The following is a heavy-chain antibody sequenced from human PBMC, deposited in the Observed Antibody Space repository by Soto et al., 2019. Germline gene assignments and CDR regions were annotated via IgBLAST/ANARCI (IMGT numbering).Heavy chain of an antibody. CDR2: IKQDGSEK. J-gene: IGHJ6*02. CDR3: AREIKTTAIKYYYYGMDV. Sequence: VGSLRLSCAASGFTFSSYWMNWGRQAPGKGLEWVANIKQDGSEKYYVDSVKGRFTISRDNAKNSLYLQMNSLRAEDTAVYYCAREIKTTAIKYYYYGMDVWGQGTTVTVSS. D-gene: IGHD4-4*01. CDR1: GFTFSSYW. V-gene: IGHV3-7*01.